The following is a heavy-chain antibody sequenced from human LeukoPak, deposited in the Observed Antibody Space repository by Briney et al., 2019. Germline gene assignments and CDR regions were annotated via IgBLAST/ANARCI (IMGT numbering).Heavy chain of an antibody. J-gene: IGHJ4*02. Sequence: GGSLRLSCAASGFTFSSYAMSWVRQAPGKGLEWVSAISGSGGSTYYADSVKGRFTISRDNSKNTLYLQMNSLRAEDTAVYYCAKDASYYDFWSGYSENFDYWGQGTLVTVSS. D-gene: IGHD3-3*01. CDR1: GFTFSSYA. CDR3: AKDASYYDFWSGYSENFDY. CDR2: ISGSGGST. V-gene: IGHV3-23*01.